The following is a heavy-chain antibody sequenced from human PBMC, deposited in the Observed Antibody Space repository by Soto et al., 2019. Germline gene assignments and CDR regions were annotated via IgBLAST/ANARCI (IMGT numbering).Heavy chain of an antibody. V-gene: IGHV3-23*01. CDR1: GFTFSSYA. D-gene: IGHD6-19*01. CDR2: ISGSGGST. Sequence: SGGSLRLSCAASGFTFSSYAMSWVRQAPGKGLEWVSAISGSGGSTYYADSVKGRFTISRDNSKNTLYLQMNSLRAEDTAVYYCAKWSIAVAGTDYYYYGMDVWGQGTTVTVSS. CDR3: AKWSIAVAGTDYYYYGMDV. J-gene: IGHJ6*02.